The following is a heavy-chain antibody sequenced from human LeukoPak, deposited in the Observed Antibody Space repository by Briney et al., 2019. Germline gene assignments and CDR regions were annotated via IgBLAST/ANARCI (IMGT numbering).Heavy chain of an antibody. CDR2: IIPILGIA. V-gene: IGHV1-69*04. D-gene: IGHD6-19*01. J-gene: IGHJ4*02. Sequence: SVKVSCKASGGTFSSYTISWVRQAPEQGLEWMGRIIPILGIANYAQKFQGRVTITADKSTSTAYMELSSLRSEDTAVYYCARDLSWVAGILDYWGQGTLVTVSS. CDR3: ARDLSWVAGILDY. CDR1: GGTFSSYT.